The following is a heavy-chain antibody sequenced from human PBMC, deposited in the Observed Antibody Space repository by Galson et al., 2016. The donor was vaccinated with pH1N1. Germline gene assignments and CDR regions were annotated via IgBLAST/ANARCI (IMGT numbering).Heavy chain of an antibody. D-gene: IGHD5-12*01. CDR3: ARDRHYGDDRAFDH. Sequence: SVKVSCKASGVTFSTFAITWVRQAPGQGLEWMGRIIPILGMTNYAQRLHGRVTITADTSTYTAYMELSSLRSDDTAMYYCARDRHYGDDRAFDHWGRGTLVTVSS. CDR1: GVTFSTFA. V-gene: IGHV1-69*04. CDR2: IIPILGMT. J-gene: IGHJ4*02.